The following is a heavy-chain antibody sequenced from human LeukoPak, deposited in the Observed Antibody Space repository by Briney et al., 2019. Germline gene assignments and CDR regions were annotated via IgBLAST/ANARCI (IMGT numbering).Heavy chain of an antibody. CDR1: GFTFSTYS. V-gene: IGHV3-74*01. CDR2: INTDGSST. CDR3: ARGAYHDFWSGYADS. Sequence: GRSLRLSCAASGFTFSTYSVNWVRQAPGKGLVWVSRINTDGSSTNYADSVKGRFTLSRDNAKNTVFLQMNSLRVEDTAVYYCARGAYHDFWSGYADSWGQGTLVTVSS. D-gene: IGHD3-3*01. J-gene: IGHJ4*02.